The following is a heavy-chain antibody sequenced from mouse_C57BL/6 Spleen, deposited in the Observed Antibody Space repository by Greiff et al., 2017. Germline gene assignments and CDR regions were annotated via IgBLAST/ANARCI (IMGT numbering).Heavy chain of an antibody. CDR1: GYTFTSYW. CDR2: IDPSDSYT. Sequence: QVQLQQPGAELVMPGASVKLSCKASGYTFTSYWMHWVKQRPGQGLEWLGEIDPSDSYTNSNQKFKGQSTLTVDKSSSTAYMQLSSLTSEDSAVYYCARSHYCYRGAMDYWGQGPSATVSS. CDR3: ARSHYCYRGAMDY. D-gene: IGHD2-12*01. V-gene: IGHV1-69*01. J-gene: IGHJ4*01.